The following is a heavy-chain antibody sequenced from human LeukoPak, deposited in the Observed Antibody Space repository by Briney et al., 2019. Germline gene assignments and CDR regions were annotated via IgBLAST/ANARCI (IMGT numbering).Heavy chain of an antibody. D-gene: IGHD6-19*01. V-gene: IGHV3-23*01. CDR3: AKYTPHGSGHYYHYYMDV. J-gene: IGHJ6*03. CDR1: GFTFNNYA. Sequence: GGSLRLSCAASGFTFNNYALTWVRQTPGKGLECVSAISGDGVSPYYVDSVRGRFTISRDNSKNTLYLQMNSLRAEDTAVYYCAKYTPHGSGHYYHYYMDVWGKGTTVTVSS. CDR2: ISGDGVSP.